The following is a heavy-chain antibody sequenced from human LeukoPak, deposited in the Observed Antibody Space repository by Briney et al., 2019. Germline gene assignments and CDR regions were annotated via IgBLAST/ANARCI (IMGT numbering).Heavy chain of an antibody. CDR3: ARGARGVITDYYYMDV. CDR1: GGTFSSYA. D-gene: IGHD3-10*01. V-gene: IGHV1-69*01. CDR2: IIPIFGTA. Sequence: SVKVSCKASGGTFSSYAISWVRQAPGQGLEWMGGIIPIFGTANYAQKFQGRVTITADESTSTAYMELSSLRSEDTAVYYCARGARGVITDYYYMDVWAKGTTVTISS. J-gene: IGHJ6*03.